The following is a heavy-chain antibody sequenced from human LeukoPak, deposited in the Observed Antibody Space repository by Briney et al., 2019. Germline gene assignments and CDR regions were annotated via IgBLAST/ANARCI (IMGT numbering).Heavy chain of an antibody. J-gene: IGHJ6*02. CDR3: AKDRYYYDCSSPPPTGMDV. D-gene: IGHD3-22*01. CDR1: GFTFSSYA. CDR2: ISGSGGST. Sequence: GGSLRLSRAASGFTFSSYAMSWVRQAPGKGLEWVSAISGSGGSTYYADSVKGRFTISRDNSKNTLYLQMNSLRAEDTAVYYCAKDRYYYDCSSPPPTGMDVWGQGTTVTVSS. V-gene: IGHV3-23*01.